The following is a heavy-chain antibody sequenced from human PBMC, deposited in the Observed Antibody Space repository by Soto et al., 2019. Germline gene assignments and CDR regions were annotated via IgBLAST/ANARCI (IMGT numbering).Heavy chain of an antibody. Sequence: QLQLQESGPGLVKPSETLSLTCTVSGGSISSSSYYWGWIRQPPGKGLEWIGSIYYSGSTYYNPSLKSRVTISVDTSKTQFSLKLSSVTAADTAVYYCARRPNYDFWSGYTFDYWGQGTLVTVSS. D-gene: IGHD3-3*01. CDR2: IYYSGST. J-gene: IGHJ4*02. CDR3: ARRPNYDFWSGYTFDY. CDR1: GGSISSSSYY. V-gene: IGHV4-39*01.